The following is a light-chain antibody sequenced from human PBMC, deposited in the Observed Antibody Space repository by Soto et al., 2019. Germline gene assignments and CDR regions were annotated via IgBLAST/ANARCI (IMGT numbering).Light chain of an antibody. CDR2: DNH. CDR3: GTWDGSLNAVV. Sequence: QSVLTQPPSVSAAPGQKVTISCSGSSSKIGANYVSWYQQLPGTVPKLLIYDNHERPSGIPDRFSGSKSGTSATLGITGLQTGDEADYDCGTWDGSLNAVVFGGGTKLTVL. CDR1: SSKIGANY. J-gene: IGLJ3*02. V-gene: IGLV1-51*01.